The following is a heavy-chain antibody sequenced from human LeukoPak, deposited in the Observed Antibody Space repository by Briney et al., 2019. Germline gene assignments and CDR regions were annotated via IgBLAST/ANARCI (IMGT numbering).Heavy chain of an antibody. CDR3: ARGSRDCANGVCYAFDI. CDR2: ISSSSSYI. V-gene: IGHV3-21*01. J-gene: IGHJ3*02. CDR1: GFTFSSNT. Sequence: PGGSLRLXCAASGFTFSSNTMNWVRQAPGKGLEWVSSISSSSSYIYHADSVKGRFAISRDNAKKSLYLQMNSLRAEDTAVYYCARGSRDCANGVCYAFDIWGQGTVVTVSS. D-gene: IGHD2-8*01.